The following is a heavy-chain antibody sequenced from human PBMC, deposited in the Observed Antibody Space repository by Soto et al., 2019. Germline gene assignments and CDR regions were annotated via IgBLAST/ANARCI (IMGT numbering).Heavy chain of an antibody. CDR3: ARGLTGEQPPPCTH. V-gene: IGHV3-74*01. D-gene: IGHD7-27*01. J-gene: IGHJ4*02. CDR2: ISGDGSST. Sequence: GKGLVWVSRISGDGSSTSYADSVKGRFTISRDNAKYTLYLQVNSLRAEDTAVYFCARGLTGEQPPPCTHWGQGTLVIVTS.